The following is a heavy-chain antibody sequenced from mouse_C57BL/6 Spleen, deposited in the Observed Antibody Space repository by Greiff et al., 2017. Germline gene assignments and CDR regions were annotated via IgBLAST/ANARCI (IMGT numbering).Heavy chain of an antibody. CDR3: ASPYYDYVEGFAY. V-gene: IGHV1-72*01. CDR2: IDPNSGGT. Sequence: QVQLQQPGAELVKPGASVKLSCKASGYTFTSYWMHWVKQRPGRGLEWIGRIDPNSGGTKYNEKLKSKATLTVDKPSSTAYMQLSSLPSDDSAVYFCASPYYDYVEGFAYWGQGTLVTVSA. D-gene: IGHD2-4*01. J-gene: IGHJ3*01. CDR1: GYTFTSYW.